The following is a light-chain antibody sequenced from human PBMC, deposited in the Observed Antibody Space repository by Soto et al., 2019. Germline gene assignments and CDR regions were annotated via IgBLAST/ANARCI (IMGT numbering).Light chain of an antibody. CDR1: RGSIASNY. Sequence: NFMLTQPHSVSESPGKTVTISCTRSRGSIASNYVQWYQQRPGSAPTTVIYEDNQRPSGVPDRFSGSIDSSSNSASLTISGLKTQDEADYYCQSYDSSNQVFGGGTKVTVL. CDR2: EDN. V-gene: IGLV6-57*04. CDR3: QSYDSSNQV. J-gene: IGLJ2*01.